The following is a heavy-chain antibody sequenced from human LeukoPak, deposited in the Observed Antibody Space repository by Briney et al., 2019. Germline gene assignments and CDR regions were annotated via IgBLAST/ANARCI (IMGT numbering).Heavy chain of an antibody. D-gene: IGHD6-13*01. J-gene: IGHJ4*02. Sequence: QPGGSLRLSCVGSGFTFSRYWLNWVRQAPGKGLEWVAVISYDGSNKYYADSVQGRFTISRDNSKNTLYLQMNSLRAEDTAVYYCTRDFREFIAATTWGQGTLVTVSS. CDR2: ISYDGSNK. CDR3: TRDFREFIAATT. V-gene: IGHV3-30-3*01. CDR1: GFTFSRYW.